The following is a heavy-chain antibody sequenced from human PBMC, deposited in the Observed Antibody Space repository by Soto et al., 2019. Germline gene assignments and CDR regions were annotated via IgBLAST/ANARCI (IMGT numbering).Heavy chain of an antibody. CDR2: IYYSGST. D-gene: IGHD3-10*01. J-gene: IGHJ5*02. V-gene: IGHV4-39*01. CDR1: GGSVCSSSYD. CDR3: ARHLTHPYYYGSGFPNWFDP. Sequence: SETPSISCTVSGGSVCSSSYDGGWIRQPPGKGLEWIGSIYYSGSTYYNPSLKSRVTISVDTSKNQFSLKLSSVTAADTAVYYCARHLTHPYYYGSGFPNWFDPWGQGTLVTVSS.